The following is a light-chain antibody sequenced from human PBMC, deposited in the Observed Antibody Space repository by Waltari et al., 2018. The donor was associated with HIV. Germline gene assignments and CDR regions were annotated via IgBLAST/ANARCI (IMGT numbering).Light chain of an antibody. CDR1: SSNIGAGYD. J-gene: IGLJ3*02. CDR2: GDY. Sequence: QSVLTQPPSVSGAPGQRVTISCTGSSSNIGAGYDIHWYQQLPGTALKLLIYGDYSRPSGVPDRFSGSKSGTSASLAITGLQAEDEADYYCQSYDSSLSGWVFGGGTKLTVL. V-gene: IGLV1-40*01. CDR3: QSYDSSLSGWV.